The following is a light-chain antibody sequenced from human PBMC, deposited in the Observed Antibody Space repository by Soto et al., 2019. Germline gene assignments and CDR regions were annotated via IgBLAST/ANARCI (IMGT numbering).Light chain of an antibody. J-gene: IGKJ4*01. Sequence: IVFTQSPTTLSLSPGERATPSRRASQSVFNYLAWFQQKPGQAPRLLIYDASNRATGIPARFSGSGSGTDFTLTISSLEPEDFAVYYCQQRYDWPPLTFGGGTKVDIK. CDR1: QSVFNY. V-gene: IGKV3-11*01. CDR2: DAS. CDR3: QQRYDWPPLT.